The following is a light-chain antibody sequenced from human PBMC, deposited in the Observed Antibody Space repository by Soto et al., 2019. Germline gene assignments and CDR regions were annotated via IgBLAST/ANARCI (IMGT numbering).Light chain of an antibody. V-gene: IGKV3-20*01. CDR3: QQYGSSPRIT. Sequence: EIVLTQSPGTLSLSPGERATLSCRASESVRSSYLAWYQQKPGQAPRLLIYGASTRATGIPDRFTGSGSGTDFTLSVSRLEPEDFAVYYCQQYGSSPRITFGQGTRLEI. J-gene: IGKJ5*01. CDR2: GAS. CDR1: ESVRSSY.